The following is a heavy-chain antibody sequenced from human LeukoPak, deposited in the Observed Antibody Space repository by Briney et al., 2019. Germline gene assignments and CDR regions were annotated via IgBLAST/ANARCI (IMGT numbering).Heavy chain of an antibody. CDR1: GYTFTGYY. CDR3: ASLVRDCSSTSCSAVDY. CDR2: INPNSGGT. V-gene: IGHV1-2*06. D-gene: IGHD2-2*01. Sequence: ASVKVSCKASGYTFTGYYMHWVRQAPGQGLEWMGRINPNSGGTNYAQKFQGRVTMTRDTSISTAYMELSRLRSDDTAAYYCASLVRDCSSTSCSAVDYWGQGTLVTVSS. J-gene: IGHJ4*02.